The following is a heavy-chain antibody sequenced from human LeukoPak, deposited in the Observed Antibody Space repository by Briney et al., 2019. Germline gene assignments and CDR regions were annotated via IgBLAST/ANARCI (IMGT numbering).Heavy chain of an antibody. V-gene: IGHV3-23*01. J-gene: IGHJ3*02. CDR2: ISGSGGST. D-gene: IGHD2-21*02. CDR3: AKDIVVVTSGSNAFDI. CDR1: GFTFSSYA. Sequence: PGGSLRLSCAASGFTFSSYAMSWVRQAPGKGLGWVSGISGSGGSTYYADSVKGRFTISRDNSKNTLYLQMNSLRAEDTAVYYCAKDIVVVTSGSNAFDIWGQGTMVTVSS.